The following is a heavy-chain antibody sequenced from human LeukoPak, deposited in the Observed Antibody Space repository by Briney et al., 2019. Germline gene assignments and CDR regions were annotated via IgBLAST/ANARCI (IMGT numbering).Heavy chain of an antibody. V-gene: IGHV1-18*01. CDR3: ASGPRAARPGGHPDY. Sequence: ASVKVSCKASGYTFTSYGISWVRQAPGQGLEWMGWISAYNGNTNYAQKLQGRVTMTTDTSTSTAYMELRSLRSDDTAVYYCASGPRAARPGGHPDYWGQGTLVTVSP. CDR1: GYTFTSYG. J-gene: IGHJ4*02. D-gene: IGHD6-6*01. CDR2: ISAYNGNT.